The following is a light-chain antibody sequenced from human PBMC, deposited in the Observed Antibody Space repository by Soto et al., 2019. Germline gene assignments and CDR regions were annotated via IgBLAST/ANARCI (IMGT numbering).Light chain of an antibody. CDR2: LVS. CDR1: QSLVHSNGYNF. CDR3: MQALQTPRT. Sequence: IVMTQSPLSLPVTPGEPASISCRSSQSLVHSNGYNFLDWYLQKPGQSPQLLIYLVSNRASGVPDRFSGSGSGTDFTLKISRVEAEDVGVYYCMQALQTPRTFGQGTKLEIK. V-gene: IGKV2-28*01. J-gene: IGKJ2*01.